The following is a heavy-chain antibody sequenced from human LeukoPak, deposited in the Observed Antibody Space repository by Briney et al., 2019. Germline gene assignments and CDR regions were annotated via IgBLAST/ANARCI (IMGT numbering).Heavy chain of an antibody. V-gene: IGHV3-7*01. Sequence: PGGSLRLSCAASGFTFSSYSMNWVRQAPGKGLEWVANIKQDGSEKYYVNSVKGRFTISRDNAKNSLYLQMNSLRAEDTAIYFCAREDDWNYEDYWGQGTLVTVSS. J-gene: IGHJ4*02. CDR1: GFTFSSYS. CDR2: IKQDGSEK. D-gene: IGHD1-7*01. CDR3: AREDDWNYEDY.